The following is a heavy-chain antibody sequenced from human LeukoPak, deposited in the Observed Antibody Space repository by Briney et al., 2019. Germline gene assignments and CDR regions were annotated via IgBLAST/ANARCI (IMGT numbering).Heavy chain of an antibody. CDR3: AKSWNY. Sequence: GGSLRLSCAASGFTFSSYWMHWVRQAPGKGLVWVSRISGDESSTSYADSVKGRFTISRDNSKNTLYLQMNSLRAEDTAVYYCAKSWNYWGQGTLVTVSS. CDR1: GFTFSSYW. D-gene: IGHD3-3*01. J-gene: IGHJ4*02. V-gene: IGHV3-74*01. CDR2: ISGDESST.